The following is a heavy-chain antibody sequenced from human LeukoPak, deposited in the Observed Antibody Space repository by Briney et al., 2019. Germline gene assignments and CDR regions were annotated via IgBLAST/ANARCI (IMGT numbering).Heavy chain of an antibody. V-gene: IGHV3-23*01. J-gene: IGHJ4*02. CDR3: AKRSAYYDSRGYYFPFEY. CDR2: ISGSGGST. D-gene: IGHD3-22*01. Sequence: GGSLRLSCAASGFTFSSYGMSWVRQAPGKVLEWVSAISGSGGSTYYADSVKGRFTISRDNSKNTLYLQMNSLRAEDTAVYYCAKRSAYYDSRGYYFPFEYWGQGTLVTVSS. CDR1: GFTFSSYG.